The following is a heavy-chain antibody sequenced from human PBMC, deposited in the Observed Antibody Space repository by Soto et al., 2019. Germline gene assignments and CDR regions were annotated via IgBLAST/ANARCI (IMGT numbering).Heavy chain of an antibody. CDR2: IYYSGST. CDR1: GGSISSGGYY. CDR3: ARGVTLVRGVIHTPYFDY. J-gene: IGHJ4*02. V-gene: IGHV4-31*03. Sequence: SETLSLTCPVSGGSISSGGYYWSWIRQHPGKGLEWIGYIYYSGSTYYNPSLKSRVTISVDTSKNQFSLKLSSVTAADTAVYYCARGVTLVRGVIHTPYFDYWGQGALVTVSS. D-gene: IGHD3-10*01.